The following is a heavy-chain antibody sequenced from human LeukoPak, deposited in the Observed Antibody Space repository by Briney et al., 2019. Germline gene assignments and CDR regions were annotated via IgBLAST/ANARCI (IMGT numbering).Heavy chain of an antibody. J-gene: IGHJ4*02. Sequence: PGGSLRLSCATSGFTFSDYYMSWIRQAPGKGLEWVSYISRSGTYINSADSVKGRFTNSRDYPKNPLYLQMSSLGAEDTAVYYWGRQGGDILTGYLDYWGQGTLVTVSS. CDR3: GRQGGDILTGYLDY. CDR1: GFTFSDYY. CDR2: ISRSGTYI. D-gene: IGHD3-9*01. V-gene: IGHV3-11*03.